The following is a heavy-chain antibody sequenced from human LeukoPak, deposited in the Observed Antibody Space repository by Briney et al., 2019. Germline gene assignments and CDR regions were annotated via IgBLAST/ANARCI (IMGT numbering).Heavy chain of an antibody. Sequence: GGSLRLSCAASGFTFSSYAMSWVRQAPGKGLEWVSAISGSGGSTYYADSVKGRFTISRDNSKNTLYLQMNSLRAEDTAAYYCAKEAWATVTTRESITDYWGQGTLVTVSS. J-gene: IGHJ4*02. CDR2: ISGSGGST. V-gene: IGHV3-23*01. CDR1: GFTFSSYA. D-gene: IGHD4-17*01. CDR3: AKEAWATVTTRESITDY.